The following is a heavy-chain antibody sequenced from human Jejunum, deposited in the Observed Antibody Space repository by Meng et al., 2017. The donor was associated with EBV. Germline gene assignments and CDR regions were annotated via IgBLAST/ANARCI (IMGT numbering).Heavy chain of an antibody. CDR2: INYSGTT. CDR1: GYSRSNSNW. Sequence: QVRMQGSGQRSVKPSDTRSFTCAVSGYSRSNSNWWGWIRQPPGKGLVWIGYINYSGTTYYNPSLKSRVTMSIDTSKNHFSLKLTSVTTMDTAVYYCAKRMPGTGFDYWGQGTLVTVSS. D-gene: IGHD1-1*01. CDR3: AKRMPGTGFDY. V-gene: IGHV4-28*01. J-gene: IGHJ4*02.